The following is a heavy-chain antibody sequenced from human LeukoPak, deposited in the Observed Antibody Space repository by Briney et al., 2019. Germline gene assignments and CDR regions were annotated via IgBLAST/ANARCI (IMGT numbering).Heavy chain of an antibody. V-gene: IGHV4-34*01. D-gene: IGHD5-12*01. Sequence: SETLSLTCAVYGGSFSGYYWSWIRQPPGKGLEWIGEINHSGSTNYNPSLKSRVTIDTSKNQFSLKLSSVTAADTAVYYCARDPPRGYSGPGSASKVYYYYGMDVWGQGTTVTVSS. J-gene: IGHJ6*02. CDR2: INHSGST. CDR1: GGSFSGYY. CDR3: ARDPPRGYSGPGSASKVYYYYGMDV.